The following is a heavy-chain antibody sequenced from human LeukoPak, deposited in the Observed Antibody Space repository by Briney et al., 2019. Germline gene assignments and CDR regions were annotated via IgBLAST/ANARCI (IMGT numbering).Heavy chain of an antibody. CDR3: AREDGSSSWYVFDY. J-gene: IGHJ4*02. D-gene: IGHD6-13*01. Sequence: ASVKVSCKASGYTFINYYMHWVRQAPGQGLEWMGLINPSGGSTSYAQKLQGRVTMTRDMSTSAVYMELSSLRSEDTAVYYCAREDGSSSWYVFDYWGQGTLVIVSS. V-gene: IGHV1-46*01. CDR2: INPSGGST. CDR1: GYTFINYY.